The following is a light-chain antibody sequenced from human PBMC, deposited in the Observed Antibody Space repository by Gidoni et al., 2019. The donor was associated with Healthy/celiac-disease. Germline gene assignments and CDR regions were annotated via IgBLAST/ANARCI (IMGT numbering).Light chain of an antibody. CDR1: QSVSSSY. Sequence: EIVLTQSPGTLSLSPGERATLSCRASQSVSSSYLAWYQQKPGQAPRLRIYGASSRATGIPDRFSGSGSGTDFTLTISRLEPEDFAVYYCQQYGSSSWTFGQGTKVKIK. J-gene: IGKJ1*01. CDR2: GAS. CDR3: QQYGSSSWT. V-gene: IGKV3-20*01.